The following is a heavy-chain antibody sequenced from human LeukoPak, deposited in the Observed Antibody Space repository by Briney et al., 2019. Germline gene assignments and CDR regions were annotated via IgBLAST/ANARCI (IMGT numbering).Heavy chain of an antibody. J-gene: IGHJ4*02. CDR1: GYTFTSYY. CDR3: ARAFYYDTSGYYPGGDY. D-gene: IGHD3-22*01. CDR2: INPSGGST. V-gene: IGHV1-46*01. Sequence: ASVKVSCKASGYTFTSYYMQWVRHAPGQGLEWMGIINPSGGSTTYAQNFQGRVTMTRDTSTSTVYMELSSLRFGDRAVYYCARAFYYDTSGYYPGGDYWGQGTLVTVSS.